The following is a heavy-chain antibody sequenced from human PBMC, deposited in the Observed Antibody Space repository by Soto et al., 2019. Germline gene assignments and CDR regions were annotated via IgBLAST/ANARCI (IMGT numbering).Heavy chain of an antibody. V-gene: IGHV1-18*01. J-gene: IGHJ4*02. CDR1: GYTFTSYG. Sequence: GASVKVSCKASGYTFTSYGISWGGQAPGQGLEWMGWISAYNGNTNYAQKLQGRVTMTTDTSTSTAYMELRSLRSDDTAVYYCARVVVGARYCDWIEYWGQGTLVTVSS. CDR3: ARVVVGARYCDWIEY. D-gene: IGHD3-9*01. CDR2: ISAYNGNT.